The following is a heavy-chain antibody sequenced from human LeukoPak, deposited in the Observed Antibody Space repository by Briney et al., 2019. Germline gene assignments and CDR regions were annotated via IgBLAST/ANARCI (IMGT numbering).Heavy chain of an antibody. J-gene: IGHJ4*02. CDR3: AREMWGYDSSGYYYYFDY. CDR2: IYTSGST. Sequence: SQTLSLTCTVSGGSISCGSYYWSWIRQPPGKGLESIGRIYTSGSTNYNPSLKSRVTISVDTSKNQFSLKLSSVTAADTAVYYCAREMWGYDSSGYYYYFDYWGQGTLVTVSS. D-gene: IGHD3-22*01. V-gene: IGHV4-61*02. CDR1: GGSISCGSYY.